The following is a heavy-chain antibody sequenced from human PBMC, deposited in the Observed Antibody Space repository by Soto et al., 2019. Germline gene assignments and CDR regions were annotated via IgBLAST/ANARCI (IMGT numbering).Heavy chain of an antibody. V-gene: IGHV1-69*13. D-gene: IGHD6-19*01. CDR3: PGGKFSRVAALWLDP. CDR1: GGTFSSYA. CDR2: IIAIFGTA. Sequence: GASVKVSCKASGGTFSSYAISWVRQAPGQGLEWTGGIIAIFGTANYAQKFQGRGTITADESARTAYMELTSLRSEHTPVCSFPGGKFSRVAALWLDPWGEATLVTVS. J-gene: IGHJ5*02.